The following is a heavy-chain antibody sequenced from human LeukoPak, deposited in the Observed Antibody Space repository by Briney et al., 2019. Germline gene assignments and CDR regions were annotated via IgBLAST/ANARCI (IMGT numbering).Heavy chain of an antibody. J-gene: IGHJ3*02. CDR2: ISSSGSTI. V-gene: IGHV3-11*01. CDR1: GFTFSDYY. CDR3: AGTKYQLLPI. Sequence: RTGGSLRLFCAASGFTFSDYYMSWIRQAPGEGREWVSYISSSGSTIYYADSVKGRFTISRDNAKNSLYLQMNSPRAENTAVYYCAGTKYQLLPIWGQGTMVTVSS. D-gene: IGHD2-2*01.